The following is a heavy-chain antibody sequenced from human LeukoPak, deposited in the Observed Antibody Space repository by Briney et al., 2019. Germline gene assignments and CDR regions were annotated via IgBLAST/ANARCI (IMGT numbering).Heavy chain of an antibody. Sequence: ASVKVSCKASGYTFTSYYMHWVRQAPGQGLEWMGIINPSGGSTSYAQKFQGRVTMTRDMSTSTVYMGLSSLRSEDTAVYYCARALEYCSGGSCYSGWFDPWGQGTLVTVSS. V-gene: IGHV1-46*01. J-gene: IGHJ5*02. CDR1: GYTFTSYY. CDR2: INPSGGST. CDR3: ARALEYCSGGSCYSGWFDP. D-gene: IGHD2-15*01.